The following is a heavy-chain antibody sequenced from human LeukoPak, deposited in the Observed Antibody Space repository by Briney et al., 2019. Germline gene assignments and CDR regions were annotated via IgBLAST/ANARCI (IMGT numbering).Heavy chain of an antibody. CDR3: AKHQAQYSYGYAGY. CDR2: ISSSSSTI. D-gene: IGHD5-18*01. CDR1: VFTFSSYS. V-gene: IGHV3-48*01. Sequence: GGSLRLSCAASVFTFSSYSMNWVRQAPGKGLEWVSYISSSSSTIYYADSVKGRFTISRDNSKNTLYLQMNSLRAEDTAVYYCAKHQAQYSYGYAGYWGQGTLVTVSS. J-gene: IGHJ4*02.